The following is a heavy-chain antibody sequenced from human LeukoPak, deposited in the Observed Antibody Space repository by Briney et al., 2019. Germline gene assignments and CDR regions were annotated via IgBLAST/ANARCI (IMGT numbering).Heavy chain of an antibody. V-gene: IGHV3-74*01. CDR2: INSDATGT. CDR1: GVMLSSTW. D-gene: IGHD6-13*01. Sequence: GGSLRLSCAASGVMLSSTWMHWVRQAPGKGLVWVSRINSDATGTSYADSVRGRFTTSRDDAKNTMYLQMNSLRAEDTAMYYCVRGSPGYSSSWHAYWGQGTLVTVSS. CDR3: VRGSPGYSSSWHAY. J-gene: IGHJ4*02.